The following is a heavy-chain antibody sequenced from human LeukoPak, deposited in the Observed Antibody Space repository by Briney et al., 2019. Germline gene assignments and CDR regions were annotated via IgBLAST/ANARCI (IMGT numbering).Heavy chain of an antibody. J-gene: IGHJ5*02. V-gene: IGHV1-2*02. CDR1: GYTFTGYY. CDR3: ARMRGSYYHWFDP. CDR2: INPNSGGT. Sequence: GAPVKVSCKASGYTFTGYYMHWVRQAPGQGLEWMGWINPNSGGTNYAQKFQGRVTMTRDTSISTAYMELSRLRSDDTAVYYCARMRGSYYHWFDPWGQGTLVTVSS. D-gene: IGHD1-26*01.